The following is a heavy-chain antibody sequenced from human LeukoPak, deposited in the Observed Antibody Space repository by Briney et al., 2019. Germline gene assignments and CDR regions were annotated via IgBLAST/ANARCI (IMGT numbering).Heavy chain of an antibody. D-gene: IGHD1-26*01. Sequence: GAALQISFKGSGYDFSTYWIAWGRPMPGKGLEWMGIIYPGDSDTRYSPSFQGQVTISADKSISTAYLQWSSLKASDTAMFYCARPPVAGATDAVIDYWGQGTLVTVSS. V-gene: IGHV5-51*01. CDR2: IYPGDSDT. CDR1: GYDFSTYW. CDR3: ARPPVAGATDAVIDY. J-gene: IGHJ4*02.